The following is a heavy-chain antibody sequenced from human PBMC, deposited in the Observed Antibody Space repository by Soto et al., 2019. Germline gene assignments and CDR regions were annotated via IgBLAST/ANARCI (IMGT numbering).Heavy chain of an antibody. J-gene: IGHJ3*02. V-gene: IGHV5-51*01. CDR1: GYSFTTYW. CDR2: IYPGDSDT. Sequence: GESLKISCQGSGYSFTTYWLGWVRQMPGKGLELMGIIYPGDSDTKYSPSFRGQVTISADKSISTAYLQWSSLKASDTAMYYGARLRRGSPRVYAFDIWGQGTMVTVSS. D-gene: IGHD3-10*01. CDR3: ARLRRGSPRVYAFDI.